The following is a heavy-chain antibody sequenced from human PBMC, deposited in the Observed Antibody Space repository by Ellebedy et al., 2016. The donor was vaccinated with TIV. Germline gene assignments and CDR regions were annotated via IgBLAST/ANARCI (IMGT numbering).Heavy chain of an antibody. D-gene: IGHD4-23*01. CDR2: IYPGDSDT. Sequence: GESLKISCKGSRYSFTSYWIGWERHIPGKGIEWMWIIYPGDSDTIYNPSFQGHVTISADKSISTAYRQWSSLKASDTAMYYCARRPDDYGGNTQENYGMEVWGQGTTVTVSS. CDR1: RYSFTSYW. CDR3: ARRPDDYGGNTQENYGMEV. J-gene: IGHJ6*02. V-gene: IGHV5-51*01.